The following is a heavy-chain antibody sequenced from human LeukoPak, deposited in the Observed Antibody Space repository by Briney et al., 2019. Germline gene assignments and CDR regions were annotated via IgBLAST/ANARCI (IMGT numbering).Heavy chain of an antibody. D-gene: IGHD1-26*01. V-gene: IGHV4-4*07. CDR3: ARDGGGTGRPFDF. CDR1: GGSISIYY. CDR2: IYNTGST. Sequence: SETLSLTCTVSGGSISIYYWNWIRQLAGKGLEWIGRIYNTGSTDYNPSLKSRVTMSVDTPNNRLSLNLSPVTAADTAVYYCARDGGGTGRPFDFWGQGTLVTVSS. J-gene: IGHJ4*02.